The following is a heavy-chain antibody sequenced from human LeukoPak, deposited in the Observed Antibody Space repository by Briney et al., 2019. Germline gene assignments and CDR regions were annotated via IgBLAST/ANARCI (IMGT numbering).Heavy chain of an antibody. V-gene: IGHV3-13*01. Sequence: GGSLRLSCAASGFTLSNHAMHWVRRATGKGLEWVSAVGTAGDTFYPGSVKGRFTISRENAKNSLYLQMSSLRAEDTAVYYCARQMTPHGNFDYWGQGTLVTVSS. J-gene: IGHJ4*02. CDR3: ARQMTPHGNFDY. CDR1: GFTLSNHA. CDR2: VGTAGDT. D-gene: IGHD1-26*01.